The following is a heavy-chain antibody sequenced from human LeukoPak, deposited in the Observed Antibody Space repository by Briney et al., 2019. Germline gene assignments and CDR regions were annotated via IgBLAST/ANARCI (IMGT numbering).Heavy chain of an antibody. D-gene: IGHD2-21*02. V-gene: IGHV4-30-4*01. CDR3: ARVPPTYCGGDCYSI. J-gene: IGHJ4*02. CDR2: IYYSGST. Sequence: SQTLSLTCTVSGGSISSGDYYWSWIRQPPGKGREWIGYIYYSGSTYYNPSLKSRVTISVDTSKNQFSLKLSCVTAADTAVYYCARVPPTYCGGDCYSIWGQGTLVTVSS. CDR1: GGSISSGDYY.